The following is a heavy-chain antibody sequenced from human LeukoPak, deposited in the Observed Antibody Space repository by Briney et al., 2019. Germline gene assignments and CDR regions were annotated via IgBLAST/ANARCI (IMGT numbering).Heavy chain of an antibody. V-gene: IGHV3-15*01. J-gene: IGHJ6*02. CDR1: GFTFSNAW. D-gene: IGHD2-15*01. CDR2: IKSKTDGGTT. CDR3: ARDGCSGGSCYSIDGMDV. Sequence: GGSLRLSCAASGFTFSNAWMSWVRQAPGKGLEWVGRIKSKTDGGTTDYAAPVKGRFTISRDNSKNTLYLQMNSLGAEDTAVYYCARDGCSGGSCYSIDGMDVWGQGTTVTVSS.